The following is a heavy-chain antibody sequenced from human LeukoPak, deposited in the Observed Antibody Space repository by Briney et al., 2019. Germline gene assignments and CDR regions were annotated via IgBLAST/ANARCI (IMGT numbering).Heavy chain of an antibody. V-gene: IGHV4-34*01. CDR2: INHSGST. CDR3: ARGPQWEPLYYFDY. Sequence: PSETLSLTCAVYGGSFSDYYWSWIRQPPGKGLEWIGEINHSGSTNYNPSLKSRVTISVDTSKNQFSLKLSSVTAADTAVYYCARGPQWEPLYYFDYWGQGTLVTVSS. J-gene: IGHJ4*02. D-gene: IGHD1-26*01. CDR1: GGSFSDYY.